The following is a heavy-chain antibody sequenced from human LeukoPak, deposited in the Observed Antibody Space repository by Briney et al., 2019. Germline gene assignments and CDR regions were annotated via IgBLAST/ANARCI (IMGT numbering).Heavy chain of an antibody. D-gene: IGHD4-23*01. CDR2: IYYGEST. V-gene: IGHV4-38-2*02. CDR3: AREGSHGYGGLDY. Sequence: SETLSLPRTVSGYSISSGYYWGWVRQPPGKDLEWIGSIYYGESTYYGPSLKSRITISVDTSNNHFSLKLSSVTAADTAVYYCAREGSHGYGGLDYWGRGTLVTVSS. J-gene: IGHJ4*02. CDR1: GYSISSGYY.